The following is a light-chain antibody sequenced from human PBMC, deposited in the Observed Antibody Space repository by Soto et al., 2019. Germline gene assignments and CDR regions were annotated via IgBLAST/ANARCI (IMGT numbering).Light chain of an antibody. V-gene: IGKV3-20*01. CDR1: QSVRSSY. J-gene: IGKJ5*01. CDR2: GAS. Sequence: EIVLTQSPGTLSLAPGDRATLSCRASQSVRSSYLAWYQQKPGQAPRLLIYGASTRATGIPDRFSGSGSGTDFTLTISRLEPEDFAVYYCQQYDKWPITFGQGTRVEIK. CDR3: QQYDKWPIT.